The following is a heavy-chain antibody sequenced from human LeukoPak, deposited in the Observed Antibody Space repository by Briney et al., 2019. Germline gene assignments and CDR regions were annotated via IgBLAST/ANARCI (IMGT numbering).Heavy chain of an antibody. J-gene: IGHJ4*02. D-gene: IGHD5-24*01. CDR3: AGTRDGYNHY. V-gene: IGHV4-59*08. CDR2: IYYSGST. Sequence: SETLSLTCTVSGGSISSYYWSWTRQPPGKGLEWIGYIYYSGSTNYNPSLKSRVTISVDTSKNQFSLKLSSVTAADTAVYYCAGTRDGYNHYWGQGTLVTVSS. CDR1: GGSISSYY.